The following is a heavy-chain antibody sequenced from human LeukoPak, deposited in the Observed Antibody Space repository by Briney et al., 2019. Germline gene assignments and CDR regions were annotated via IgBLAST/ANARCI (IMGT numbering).Heavy chain of an antibody. D-gene: IGHD4-11*01. V-gene: IGHV4-61*02. J-gene: IGHJ6*03. Sequence: PSQTLSLTCTVSGGSISSGSYYWSWIRQPAGKGLEWIGRIYTSGSTNYNPSLKSRVTISVDTSMNQFSLKLSSVTAADTAVYYCAREVKTVTYYYYMDVWGKGTTVTVSS. CDR3: AREVKTVTYYYYMDV. CDR2: IYTSGST. CDR1: GGSISSGSYY.